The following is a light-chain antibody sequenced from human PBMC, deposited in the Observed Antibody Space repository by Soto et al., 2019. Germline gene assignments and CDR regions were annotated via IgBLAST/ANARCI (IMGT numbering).Light chain of an antibody. CDR3: QQRRGFT. CDR1: QRVSSY. CDR2: DAS. Sequence: EIVLTQSPATLSLSPGERATLSCRASQRVSSYLAWYQQKPGQAPRLLIYDASDRATGIPARFSGSGSGTDFTLTISSLEPEYFAVYYCQQRRGFTLDPGTKVDIK. J-gene: IGKJ3*01. V-gene: IGKV3-11*01.